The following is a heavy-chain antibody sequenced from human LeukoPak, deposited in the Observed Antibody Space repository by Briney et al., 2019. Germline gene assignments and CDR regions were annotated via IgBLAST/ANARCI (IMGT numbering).Heavy chain of an antibody. J-gene: IGHJ4*02. CDR3: ASARTSSRSWFTFDY. Sequence: SETLSLTCTVSGGSISSSSYYWGWIRQPPGKGLEWIGSIYYSGNTYYNPSLKSRVTISVDTSKNQLSLKLSSVTAADTAVYYCASARTSSRSWFTFDYWGQGILVTVSS. D-gene: IGHD6-13*01. V-gene: IGHV4-39*01. CDR2: IYYSGNT. CDR1: GGSISSSSYY.